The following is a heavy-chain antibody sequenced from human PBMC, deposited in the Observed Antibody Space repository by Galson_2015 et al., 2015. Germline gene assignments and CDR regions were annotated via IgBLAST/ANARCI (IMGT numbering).Heavy chain of an antibody. Sequence: SLRLSCAASGFTFSSYGMHWVRQAPGKGLEWVAVIWYDGSNKYYADSVKGRFTISRGNSKNTLYLQMNSLRAEDTAVYYCARDEALGYSNYYFDYWGQGTLVTVSS. CDR3: ARDEALGYSNYYFDY. J-gene: IGHJ4*02. D-gene: IGHD4-11*01. CDR1: GFTFSSYG. V-gene: IGHV3-33*01. CDR2: IWYDGSNK.